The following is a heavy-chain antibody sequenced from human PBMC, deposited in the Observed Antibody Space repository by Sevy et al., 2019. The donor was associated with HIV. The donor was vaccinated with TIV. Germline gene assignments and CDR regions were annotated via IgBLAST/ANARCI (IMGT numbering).Heavy chain of an antibody. CDR2: ISWNSGSI. CDR3: AKDIAEYDYYCMDV. D-gene: IGHD6-6*01. V-gene: IGHV3-9*01. CDR1: GFTFDDYA. J-gene: IGHJ6*02. Sequence: GGSLRLSCAASGFTFDDYAMHWVRQAPGKGLEWVSGISWNSGSIGYADSVKGRFTISRDNAKNSLYLQMNSLRAEDTALYYCAKDIAEYDYYCMDVWGQGTTVTVSS.